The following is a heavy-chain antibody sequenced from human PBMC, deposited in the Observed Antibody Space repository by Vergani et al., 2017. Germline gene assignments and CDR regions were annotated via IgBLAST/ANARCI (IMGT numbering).Heavy chain of an antibody. CDR3: ARDRPPYYDSSGTSMGVWPENAFDI. V-gene: IGHV3-30*01. Sequence: QVQLVESGGGVVQPGRSLRLSCAASGFTFSSYAMHWVRQAPGKGLEWVAVISYDGSKKYYADSVKGRFTISRDNSKNTLYLQMNSLRAEDTAVYYCARDRPPYYDSSGTSMGVWPENAFDIWGQGTMVTVSS. J-gene: IGHJ3*02. D-gene: IGHD3-22*01. CDR1: GFTFSSYA. CDR2: ISYDGSKK.